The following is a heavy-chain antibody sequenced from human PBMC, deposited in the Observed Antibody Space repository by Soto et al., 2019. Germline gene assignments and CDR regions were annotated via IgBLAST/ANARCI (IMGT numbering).Heavy chain of an antibody. CDR3: ARDTAMVPQGHFDI. CDR2: INPNSGGT. Sequence: ASVKVSCKASGYTFTGYYMHWVRQAPGQGLEWMGWINPNSGGTNYAQKFQGWVTMTRDTSISTAYMELSRLRSDDTAVYYCARDTAMVPQGHFDIWGQGTMVTVS. CDR1: GYTFTGYY. V-gene: IGHV1-2*04. D-gene: IGHD5-18*01. J-gene: IGHJ3*02.